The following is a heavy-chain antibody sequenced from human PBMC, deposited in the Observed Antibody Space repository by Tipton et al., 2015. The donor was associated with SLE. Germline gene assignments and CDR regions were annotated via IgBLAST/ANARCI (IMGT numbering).Heavy chain of an antibody. V-gene: IGHV4-59*01. J-gene: IGHJ1*01. CDR2: IYYSGST. CDR1: GGSISSYY. CDR3: ARVRGRGYFQH. Sequence: LRLSCTVSGGSISSYYWSWIRQPPGKGLEWIGYIYYSGSTNYNPSLKSRVTISVDTSKNPFSRKLSSVTAADTAVYYCARVRGRGYFQHWGQGTLVTVSS. D-gene: IGHD3-10*01.